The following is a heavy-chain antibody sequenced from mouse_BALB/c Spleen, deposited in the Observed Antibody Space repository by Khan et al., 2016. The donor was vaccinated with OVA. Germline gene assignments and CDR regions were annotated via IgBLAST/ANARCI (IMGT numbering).Heavy chain of an antibody. V-gene: IGHV9-3-1*01. D-gene: IGHD1-1*01. Sequence: QIQLVQSGPELKKPGETVKISCKASGYTFTNYGMNWVKQSPGKALKWMGWINTYTGEPAYADDFKGRFAFSLETSASTAYLQINNLKNEDTATYFCARTRYFSKTLAYWGQGTLVTVSA. J-gene: IGHJ4*01. CDR1: GYTFTNYG. CDR2: INTYTGEP. CDR3: ARTRYFSKTLAY.